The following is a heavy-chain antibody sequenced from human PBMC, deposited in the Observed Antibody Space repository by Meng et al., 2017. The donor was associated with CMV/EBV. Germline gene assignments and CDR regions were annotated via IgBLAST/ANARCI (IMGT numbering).Heavy chain of an antibody. CDR3: ARVTSRVAGAFDY. J-gene: IGHJ4*02. Sequence: QVQLQESGPGLGKPSQTLSLTCPVSGGSISSGDYYWGWIRQPPGKGLEWIGYIYYSGSTYYNPSLKSRVTISVDTSKNQFSLKLSSVTAADTAVYYCARVTSRVAGAFDYWGQGTLVTVSS. CDR1: GGSISSGDYY. D-gene: IGHD1-14*01. V-gene: IGHV4-30-4*08. CDR2: IYYSGST.